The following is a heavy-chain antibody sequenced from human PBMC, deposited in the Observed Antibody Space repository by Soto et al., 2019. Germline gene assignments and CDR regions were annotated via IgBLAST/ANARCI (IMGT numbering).Heavy chain of an antibody. J-gene: IGHJ4*02. D-gene: IGHD2-15*01. CDR3: IRRYCSGSICYSFDY. CDR1: GVTFSSYW. CDR2: INSDGSDP. Sequence: EVQVVESGGDLVQPGGSLRLSCAVSGVTFSSYWIYWVRQAPGKGLVWVSRINSDGSDPRYADSVKGRFTISRDNAKNTVYLQMNSLRAEDTAVYHCIRRYCSGSICYSFDYWGQGTLVTVSP. V-gene: IGHV3-74*01.